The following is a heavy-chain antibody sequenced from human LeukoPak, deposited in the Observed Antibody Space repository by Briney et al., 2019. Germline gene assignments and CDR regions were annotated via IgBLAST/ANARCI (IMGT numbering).Heavy chain of an antibody. V-gene: IGHV1-46*01. Sequence: GASVKVSCKASGYTFTSYYMHWVRQAPGQGLEWMGIINPSGGSTSYAQRFQDRVTMTTDTSTSTAYMELRSLRSDDTAVYYCARDGIGDHFWSLFDYWGQGTLVTVSS. J-gene: IGHJ4*02. D-gene: IGHD3-3*02. CDR1: GYTFTSYY. CDR2: INPSGGST. CDR3: ARDGIGDHFWSLFDY.